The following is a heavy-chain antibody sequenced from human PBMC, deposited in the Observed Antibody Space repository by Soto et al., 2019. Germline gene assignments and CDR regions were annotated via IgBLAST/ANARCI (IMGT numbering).Heavy chain of an antibody. CDR3: ARVICSHLDYYYYMDV. CDR2: IYYSGST. Sequence: SETLSLTCTVSGGSISSSSYYWGWIRQPPGKGLEWIGSIYYSGSTYYNPSLKSRVTISVDTSKDQFSLKLNSVTAADTAVYYCARVICSHLDYYYYMDVWGKGTTVTVSS. D-gene: IGHD2-15*01. V-gene: IGHV4-39*01. CDR1: GGSISSSSYY. J-gene: IGHJ6*03.